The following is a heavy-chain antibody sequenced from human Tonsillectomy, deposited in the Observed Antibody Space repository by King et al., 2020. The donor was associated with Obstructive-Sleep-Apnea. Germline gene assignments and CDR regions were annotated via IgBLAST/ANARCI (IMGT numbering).Heavy chain of an antibody. V-gene: IGHV3-48*01. CDR3: ARDLGYNYGYYFDY. J-gene: IGHJ4*02. Sequence: VQLEESGGGLLQPGGSLRLSCAASGFTFSSYKMHWVRQAPGKGLEWISFITTASDTIYYADSVKGRFTISRDNAKNSLYLQMNSLRAEDTAVYYCARDLGYNYGYYFDYWGQGTRLTVSS. CDR1: GFTFSSYK. CDR2: ITTASDTI. D-gene: IGHD5-18*01.